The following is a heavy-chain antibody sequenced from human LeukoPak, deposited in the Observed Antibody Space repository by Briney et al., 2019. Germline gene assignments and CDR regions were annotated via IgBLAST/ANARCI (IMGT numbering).Heavy chain of an antibody. CDR1: GFTFSSYW. Sequence: GGSLRLSCAASGFTFSSYWMSWVRQAPGKGLEWVANIKQDGSEKYYVDSVKGRFTISRDNAKNSLYLQMNSLRAEDTAVYYCAKDVGSSGWSDLDYWGQGTLVTVSS. CDR3: AKDVGSSGWSDLDY. D-gene: IGHD6-19*01. CDR2: IKQDGSEK. V-gene: IGHV3-7*01. J-gene: IGHJ4*02.